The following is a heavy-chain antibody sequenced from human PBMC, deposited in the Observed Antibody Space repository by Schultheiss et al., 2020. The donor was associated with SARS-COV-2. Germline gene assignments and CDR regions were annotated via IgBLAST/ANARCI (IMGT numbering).Heavy chain of an antibody. Sequence: SETLSLTCTVSGVSVSSGYYWGWIRQPPGKGLEWIGYIYYSGSTYYNPSLKSRVTISVDTSKNQFSLKLSSVTAADTAVYYCASRGGSYPSPPDYWGQGTLVTVSS. CDR3: ASRGGSYPSPPDY. V-gene: IGHV4-61*01. CDR2: IYYSGST. CDR1: GVSVSSGYY. D-gene: IGHD1-26*01. J-gene: IGHJ4*02.